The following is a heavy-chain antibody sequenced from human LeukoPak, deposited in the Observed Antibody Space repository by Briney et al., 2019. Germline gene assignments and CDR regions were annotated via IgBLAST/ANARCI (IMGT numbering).Heavy chain of an antibody. CDR2: IYYSGST. CDR3: ARGLTYYDFWSGYLKVYYFDY. J-gene: IGHJ4*02. CDR1: GGSISSGGYY. V-gene: IGHV4-31*03. D-gene: IGHD3-3*01. Sequence: PSETLSLTCTVSGGSISSGGYYWSWIRQHPGKGLEWIGYIYYSGSTYYNPSLKSRVTISVDTSKNQFSLKLSSVTAADTAVYYCARGLTYYDFWSGYLKVYYFDYWGQGTLVTVSS.